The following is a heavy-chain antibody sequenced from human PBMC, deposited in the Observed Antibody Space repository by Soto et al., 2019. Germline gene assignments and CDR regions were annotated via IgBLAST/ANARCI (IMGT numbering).Heavy chain of an antibody. CDR2: ISGSGGST. Sequence: EVQLLESGGGLVQPGGSLRLSCAASGFTFSSYAMSWVRQAPGKGLQWVSAISGSGGSTYYADSVKGRFTISRDNSKNMLYLQLNSLRAEDTAVYYCAKAGEAAAEWYYGMDGWGQETTVTVS. V-gene: IGHV3-23*01. D-gene: IGHD3-16*01. CDR1: GFTFSSYA. J-gene: IGHJ6*02. CDR3: AKAGEAAAEWYYGMDG.